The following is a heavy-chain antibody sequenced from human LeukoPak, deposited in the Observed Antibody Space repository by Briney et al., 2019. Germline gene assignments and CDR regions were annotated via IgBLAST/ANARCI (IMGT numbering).Heavy chain of an antibody. D-gene: IGHD2-21*02. CDR1: GFTFSSYS. CDR2: ITGSSSYI. CDR3: TTDPNCGGDCYRVF. Sequence: GGSLRLSCAASGFTFSSYSMNWVRQAPGKGLEWVSSITGSSSYIYYADSVKGRFTISRDNAKNSLYLQMNSLRAEDTAVYYCTTDPNCGGDCYRVFGGQGTLVTVSP. V-gene: IGHV3-21*04. J-gene: IGHJ4*02.